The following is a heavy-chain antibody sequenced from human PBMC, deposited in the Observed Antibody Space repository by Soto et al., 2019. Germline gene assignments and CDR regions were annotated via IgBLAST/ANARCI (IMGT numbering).Heavy chain of an antibody. V-gene: IGHV3-11*01. D-gene: IGHD2-8*01. CDR1: GFTFSDYY. CDR2: ISSSGSTI. CDR3: ARWWMYAPRFDP. J-gene: IGHJ5*02. Sequence: PGGSLRLSCAASGFTFSDYYMSWIRQAPGKGLELVSYISSSGSTIYYADSVKGRFTISRDNAKNSLYLQMNSLRAEDTAVYYCARWWMYAPRFDPWGQGTLVTVSS.